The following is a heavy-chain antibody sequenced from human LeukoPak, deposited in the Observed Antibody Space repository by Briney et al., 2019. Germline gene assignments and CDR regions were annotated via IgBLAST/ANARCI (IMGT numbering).Heavy chain of an antibody. Sequence: GESMKISCKGSGYSFTSYWIGWVRQMPGKGLEWMGIIYPGDSDTRFSPSFQGQVTISADKSISTAYLQWSSLKASDTAMYYCARPHVESEWYFDLWGRGTLVTVSS. CDR2: IYPGDSDT. J-gene: IGHJ2*01. CDR1: GYSFTSYW. D-gene: IGHD5-24*01. CDR3: ARPHVESEWYFDL. V-gene: IGHV5-51*01.